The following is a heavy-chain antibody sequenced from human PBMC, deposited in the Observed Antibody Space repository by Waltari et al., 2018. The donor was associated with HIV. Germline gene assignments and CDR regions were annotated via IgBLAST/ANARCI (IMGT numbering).Heavy chain of an antibody. Sequence: QVQLVQSGAEVKQPGVSVRVSCKTSGYDFSTFDINWVRQAVGQGLGWMGWMSPNSGKTGYAQGFKCRVSMTRDTSIDTAYVERSSLTSHDTAVYYCAKSRPGAVFGDNWGQGTLVAVSS. CDR1: GYDFSTFD. D-gene: IGHD3-3*01. J-gene: IGHJ4*02. V-gene: IGHV1-8*01. CDR2: MSPNSGKT. CDR3: AKSRPGAVFGDN.